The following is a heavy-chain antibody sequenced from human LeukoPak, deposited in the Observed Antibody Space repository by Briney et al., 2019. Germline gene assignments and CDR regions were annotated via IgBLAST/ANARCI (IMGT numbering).Heavy chain of an antibody. J-gene: IGHJ1*01. CDR1: GFTLSGYW. D-gene: IGHD6-13*01. CDR2: INQDGSEK. CDR3: ARESTAGYNSSWYGFRN. Sequence: GGSLRLSCAASGFTLSGYWMSWVRQAPGKGLEWVANINQDGSEKYYVDSVRGRFTISRDNAKNSLFLQMGSLRVEDTAVYYCARESTAGYNSSWYGFRNWGQGTLVSVSS. V-gene: IGHV3-7*01.